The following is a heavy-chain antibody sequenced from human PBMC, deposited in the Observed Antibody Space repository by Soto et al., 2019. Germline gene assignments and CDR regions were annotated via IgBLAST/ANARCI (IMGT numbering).Heavy chain of an antibody. CDR2: INHSGST. CDR1: GGSFSGYY. D-gene: IGHD3-22*01. Sequence: SETLSLTCAVYGGSFSGYYWSWIRQPPGKGLEWIGEINHSGSTNYNPSLKSRVTISVDTSKNQFSLKLSSVTAADTAVYYCARHAGSIVVITPFNWFDPWGQGTLVTVSS. V-gene: IGHV4-34*01. CDR3: ARHAGSIVVITPFNWFDP. J-gene: IGHJ5*02.